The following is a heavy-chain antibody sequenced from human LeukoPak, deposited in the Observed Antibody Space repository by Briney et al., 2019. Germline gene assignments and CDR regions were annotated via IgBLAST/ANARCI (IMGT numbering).Heavy chain of an antibody. Sequence: SETLSLTCTVSGGSISSGDYYWSWIRQPPGKGLEWIGYIYYSGSTYYNPSLKSRVTISVDTSKNQFSPKLSSVTAADTAVYYCARARTKEYYYGSGTFPPPWTYNWFDPWGQGTLVTVSS. CDR1: GGSISSGDYY. CDR2: IYYSGST. CDR3: ARARTKEYYYGSGTFPPPWTYNWFDP. D-gene: IGHD3-10*01. V-gene: IGHV4-30-4*01. J-gene: IGHJ5*02.